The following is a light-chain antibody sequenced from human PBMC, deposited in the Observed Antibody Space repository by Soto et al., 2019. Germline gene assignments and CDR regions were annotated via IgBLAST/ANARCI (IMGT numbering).Light chain of an antibody. CDR1: QSLLHSNAYNY. Sequence: EIVMTQSPLSLPVTPGEPASISCRSSQSLLHSNAYNYVDWYVQKPGQPPQLMIYLGSNRAPGVPERFSGSGSGTDFTLKISRVEAEDVGVYYCMQGHRPPSTFGQGTKVEIK. CDR3: MQGHRPPST. CDR2: LGS. V-gene: IGKV2-28*01. J-gene: IGKJ1*01.